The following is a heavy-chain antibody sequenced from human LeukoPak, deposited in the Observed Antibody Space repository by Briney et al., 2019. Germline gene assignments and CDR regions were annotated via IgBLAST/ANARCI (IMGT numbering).Heavy chain of an antibody. CDR3: ARGQSMYY. V-gene: IGHV1-18*01. Sequence: ASVKVSCKASGYTFNNYFISWVRQAPGQGLEWVGWFSPHSHTTHYAEKVQGRVTMTTDTSTSTVYMELRSLRSDDTAVYFCARGQSMYYWGQGTPVTVSS. CDR2: FSPHSHTT. CDR1: GYTFNNYF. J-gene: IGHJ4*02. D-gene: IGHD2-8*01.